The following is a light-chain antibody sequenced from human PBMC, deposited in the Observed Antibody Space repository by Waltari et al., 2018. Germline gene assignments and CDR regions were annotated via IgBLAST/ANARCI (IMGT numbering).Light chain of an antibody. CDR2: GAS. Sequence: DIHMTQSPSSLSASVGDRVTITCRASQSIGIYLNWYQQKPGKAPNLLIYGASTLQSGVPSRFTGRGSGTDVTLTISSLQPEDFATFYCQQSYGTPYTFGQGTQLEIK. V-gene: IGKV1-39*01. CDR1: QSIGIY. CDR3: QQSYGTPYT. J-gene: IGKJ2*01.